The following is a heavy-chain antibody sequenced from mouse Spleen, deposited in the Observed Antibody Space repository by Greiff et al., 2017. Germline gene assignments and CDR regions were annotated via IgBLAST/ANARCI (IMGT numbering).Heavy chain of an antibody. J-gene: IGHJ2*01. D-gene: IGHD1-1*02. V-gene: IGHV5-6-3*01. CDR2: INSNGGST. CDR1: GFTFSSYG. Sequence: EVMLVESGGGLVQPGGSLKLSCAASGFTFSSYGMSWVRQTPDKRLELVATINSNGGSTYYPDSVKGRFTISRDNAKNTLYLQMSSLKSEDTAMYYCANYLDYWGQGTTLTVSS. CDR3: ANYLDY.